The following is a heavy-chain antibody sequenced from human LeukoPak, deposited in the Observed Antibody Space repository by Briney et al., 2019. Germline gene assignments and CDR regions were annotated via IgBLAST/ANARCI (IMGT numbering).Heavy chain of an antibody. V-gene: IGHV3-23*01. CDR3: AKASVAIPQYCNS. CDR2: ISGTGSST. D-gene: IGHD2-2*02. CDR1: GFTFSSYT. Sequence: GGSLRLSCAASGFTFSSYTMSWVRQAPGKGLEWVSTISGTGSSTYYADSAKGRFTISRDNSKDTLFLQLNSLTAADTAMYFCAKASVAIPQYCNSWGQGTLVTVSS. J-gene: IGHJ5*02.